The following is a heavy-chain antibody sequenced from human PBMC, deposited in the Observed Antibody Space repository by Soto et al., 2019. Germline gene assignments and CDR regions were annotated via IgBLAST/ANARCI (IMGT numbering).Heavy chain of an antibody. D-gene: IGHD3-3*01. V-gene: IGHV3-30-3*01. Sequence: GGSLRLSCAASGFTFSSYAMHWVRQAPGKGLEWVAVIPYDGSNKYYADSVKGRFTISRDNSKNTLYLQMNSLRAEDTAVYYCARDDYDFWSGSAGDYWGQGTLVTVS. CDR1: GFTFSSYA. CDR2: IPYDGSNK. J-gene: IGHJ4*02. CDR3: ARDDYDFWSGSAGDY.